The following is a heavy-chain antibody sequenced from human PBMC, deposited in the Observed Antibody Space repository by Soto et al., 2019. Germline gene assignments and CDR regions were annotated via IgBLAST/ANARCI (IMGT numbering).Heavy chain of an antibody. Sequence: QVQLQESGPGLVKPSGTLSLTCAVSGGSISSDKWWNWVRQPPGKGLEWIGEVHRSGSTNSNPSLKSRVTISVDKSRNHFSLKLNSVTAADTAVYYCARRDYYDSTGYYGDWGQGTPVTVSS. CDR3: ARRDYYDSTGYYGD. V-gene: IGHV4-4*02. CDR2: VHRSGST. CDR1: GGSISSDKW. J-gene: IGHJ4*02. D-gene: IGHD3-22*01.